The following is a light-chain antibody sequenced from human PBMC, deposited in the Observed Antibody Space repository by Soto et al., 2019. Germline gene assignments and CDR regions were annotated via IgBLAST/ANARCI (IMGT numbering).Light chain of an antibody. CDR2: GAS. V-gene: IGKV3-20*01. CDR3: QQFGSSLLT. Sequence: ESVLTQSPGTLSLSPGERATLSSRARQSISSSYLAWYQQKPGQAPRLLIYGASSRATGIPDRFSGSGSGTDFTLTISRLEPEDFAVYYCQQFGSSLLTFGGGTRVEIK. J-gene: IGKJ4*01. CDR1: QSISSSY.